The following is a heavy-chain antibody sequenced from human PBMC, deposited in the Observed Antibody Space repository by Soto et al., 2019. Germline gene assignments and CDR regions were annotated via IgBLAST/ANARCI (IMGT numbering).Heavy chain of an antibody. D-gene: IGHD2-15*01. Sequence: SETLSLTCTVSGASIRNTKNYWGWIRQSPGKGLEWIVTISNSGTTYYKPSPKTRVTIAVDTSKNQFSLKLGSVTAADTAVYYWASHTPAISISDHWGQGTLVTVSS. V-gene: IGHV4-39*01. CDR2: ISNSGTT. J-gene: IGHJ4*02. CDR3: ASHTPAISISDH. CDR1: GASIRNTKNY.